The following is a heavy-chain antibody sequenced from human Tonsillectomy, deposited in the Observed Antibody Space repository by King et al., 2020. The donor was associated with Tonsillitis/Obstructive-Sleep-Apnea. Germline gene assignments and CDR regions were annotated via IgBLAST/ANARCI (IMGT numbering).Heavy chain of an antibody. CDR3: ARGDMDTALVFDY. D-gene: IGHD5-18*01. CDR2: NNPNSGGT. Sequence: VQLVESGAEVKKPGASVKVSCMASGYTFTGYYMHWVRQAPGQGLEWMGWNNPNSGGTNYAQKFQGRVTMTRDTSISTAYMELSTLRPDDTAVYYCARGDMDTALVFDYWGQGTVVTVSS. CDR1: GYTFTGYY. J-gene: IGHJ4*02. V-gene: IGHV1-2*02.